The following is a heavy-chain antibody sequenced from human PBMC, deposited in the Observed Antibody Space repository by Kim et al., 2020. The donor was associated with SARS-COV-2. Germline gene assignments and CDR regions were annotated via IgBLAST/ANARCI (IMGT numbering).Heavy chain of an antibody. V-gene: IGHV3-48*03. CDR2: ISSAATSI. CDR1: GFPFKSYE. D-gene: IGHD2-21*02. CDR3: ARDWRGSGCYSHDH. J-gene: IGHJ4*02. Sequence: GGSLRLSCAASGFPFKSYEMNWVRQGPGKGLEWVAYISSAATSIHYADSVKGRFTVSRDNAKNSLYLQMDNLKVEDTAIYYCARDWRGSGCYSHDHWGQGTLVSVSS.